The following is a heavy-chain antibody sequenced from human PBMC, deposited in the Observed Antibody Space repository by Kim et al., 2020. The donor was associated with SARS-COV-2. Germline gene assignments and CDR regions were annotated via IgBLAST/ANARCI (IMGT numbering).Heavy chain of an antibody. J-gene: IGHJ6*01. Sequence: SETLSLTCAVFGGSFSGYHWTWIRQAPGKGLEWIGEINHNGGTKCYPSPKSRGTISLDTSKNQFSLKLGSVSAADTAVYYCARGRAGVVPSPILGLGPYYDYCAMDVWGQGTTITVSS. CDR3: ARGRAGVVPSPILGLGPYYDYCAMDV. V-gene: IGHV4-34*01. CDR2: INHNGGT. CDR1: GGSFSGYH. D-gene: IGHD3-3*01.